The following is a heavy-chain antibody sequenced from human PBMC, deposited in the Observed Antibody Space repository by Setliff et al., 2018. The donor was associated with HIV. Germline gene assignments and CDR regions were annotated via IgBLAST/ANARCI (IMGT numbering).Heavy chain of an antibody. CDR1: GGSFSGYY. J-gene: IGHJ3*02. CDR2: INHSGST. V-gene: IGHV4-34*01. Sequence: SETLSLTCAVYGGSFSGYYWSRIRQPPGKGLEWIGEINHSGSTNYNPSLKSRVTISVDTSKNQFSLKLSSVTAADTAVYYCARDSGQSFPTAFDIWGQGTMVTVSS. D-gene: IGHD1-26*01. CDR3: ARDSGQSFPTAFDI.